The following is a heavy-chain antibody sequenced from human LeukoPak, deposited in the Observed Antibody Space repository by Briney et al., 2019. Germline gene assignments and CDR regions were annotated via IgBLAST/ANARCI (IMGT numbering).Heavy chain of an antibody. CDR1: GYSIRSGYY. CDR2: IYHSGST. CDR3: ARVRMTGTLDV. Sequence: PSETLSLTCAVSGYSIRSGYYWGWIRQPPGKGVEWIGTIYHSGSTYYNPSLKSRVTISLDTSKNQFSLKLSSVTAADTAVYCCARVRMTGTLDVWGKGTTVTVSS. J-gene: IGHJ6*04. V-gene: IGHV4-38-2*01. D-gene: IGHD3-9*01.